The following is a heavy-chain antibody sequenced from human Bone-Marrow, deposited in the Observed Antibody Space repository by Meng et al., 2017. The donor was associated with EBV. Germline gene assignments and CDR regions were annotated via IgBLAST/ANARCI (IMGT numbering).Heavy chain of an antibody. CDR2: IYHSGST. CDR3: VGAHYGDSSGYYYTY. CDR1: GGSISSSNW. D-gene: IGHD3-22*01. V-gene: IGHV4-4*02. J-gene: IGHJ4*02. Sequence: QGHLQESGPGLVNPSGTLSLTCAVSGGSISSSNWWSWVRQPPGKGLEWIGEIYHSGSTNYNPSLKSRVTISVDKSKNQFSLKLSSVTAADTAVYYCVGAHYGDSSGYYYTYWGQGTLVTVSS.